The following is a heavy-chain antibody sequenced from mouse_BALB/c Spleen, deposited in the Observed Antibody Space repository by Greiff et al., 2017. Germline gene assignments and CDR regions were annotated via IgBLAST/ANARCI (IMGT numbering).Heavy chain of an antibody. Sequence: VQLQQSGAELAKPGASVKISCKATGYTFSSYWIEWVKQRPGHGLEWIGEILPGSGSTNYNEKFKGKATFTADTSSNTAYMQLSSLTSEDSAVYYCARWGWLLSYYAMDYWGQGTSVTVSS. CDR2: ILPGSGST. D-gene: IGHD2-3*01. CDR1: GYTFSSYW. V-gene: IGHV1-9*01. J-gene: IGHJ4*01. CDR3: ARWGWLLSYYAMDY.